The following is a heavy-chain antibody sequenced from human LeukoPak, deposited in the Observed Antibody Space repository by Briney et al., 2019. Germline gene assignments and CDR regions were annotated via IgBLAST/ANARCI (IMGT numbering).Heavy chain of an antibody. CDR1: GFTFSSYS. V-gene: IGHV3-21*01. CDR2: ISSSSSYI. CDR3: AREQVDILTTSDAFDI. J-gene: IGHJ3*02. Sequence: GGSLRLSCAASGFTFSSYSMNWVRQAPGKGLEWVSSISSSSSYIYYADSVKGRFTTSRDNAKNSLYLQMNSLRAEDTAVYYCAREQVDILTTSDAFDIWGQGTMVTVSS. D-gene: IGHD3-9*01.